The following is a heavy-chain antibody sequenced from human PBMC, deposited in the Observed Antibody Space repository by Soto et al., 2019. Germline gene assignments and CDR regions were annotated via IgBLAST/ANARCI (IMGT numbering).Heavy chain of an antibody. CDR2: IKSKTDAGTT. Sequence: EVQLVESGGGLVKPGGSLRLSCAASGFTFSNAWMSWVRQVPGKGLEWVGRIKSKTDAGTTDYAAPVKGRFTISRDDSKNTLYLQMNSLKTEDTAVYYCTTDPATVTSLRLHFDYWGQGTLVTVSS. J-gene: IGHJ4*02. D-gene: IGHD4-17*01. V-gene: IGHV3-15*01. CDR1: GFTFSNAW. CDR3: TTDPATVTSLRLHFDY.